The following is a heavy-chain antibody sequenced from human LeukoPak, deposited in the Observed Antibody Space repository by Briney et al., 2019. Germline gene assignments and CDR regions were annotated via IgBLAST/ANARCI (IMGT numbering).Heavy chain of an antibody. CDR2: TNPGGNT. CDR3: ARPKAGYSSTDAFDI. Sequence: SETLSLTCAVYGGSFSGFYWNWIRQLPGKGLEWIGETNPGGNTNYNPSLKGRVTISVDTSKNQFSLKLFSVTAADTAVYYCARPKAGYSSTDAFDIWGQGTEVTVSS. D-gene: IGHD6-19*01. J-gene: IGHJ3*02. CDR1: GGSFSGFY. V-gene: IGHV4-34*01.